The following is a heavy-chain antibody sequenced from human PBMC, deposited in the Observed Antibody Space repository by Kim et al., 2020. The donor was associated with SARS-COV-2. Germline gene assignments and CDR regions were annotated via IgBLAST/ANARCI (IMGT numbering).Heavy chain of an antibody. CDR1: GFTLSSCA. D-gene: IGHD1-1*01. J-gene: IGHJ4*02. Sequence: GGSLRLSCAVSGFTLSSCAMSWVRQAPGKGLEWVSAIYSDGSTHYADSVKGRSTISRDISTNTLFLQMNSLRVGDTAIYYCGKRGPGSPWTPTQDWGQGT. V-gene: IGHV3-23*01. CDR3: GKRGPGSPWTPTQD. CDR2: IYSDGST.